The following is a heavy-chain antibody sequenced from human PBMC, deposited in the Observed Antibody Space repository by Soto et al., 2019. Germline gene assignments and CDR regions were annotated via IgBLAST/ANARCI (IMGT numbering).Heavy chain of an antibody. J-gene: IGHJ5*02. CDR3: ARTPPPAGYWDSTSCQTLSDQ. CDR1: GFTFTHYG. D-gene: IGHD2-2*01. CDR2: ISAYNGNK. Sequence: QVQLVQSGAEVKQPGASVKVSCKASGFTFTHYGFSWVRQAPGQGLELMGWISAYNGNKYYAKKLQDRVTLTTDTSTSTVYMDRRSLRSEDTAMYYCARTPPPAGYWDSTSCQTLSDQWGQGTLVTVSS. V-gene: IGHV1-18*01.